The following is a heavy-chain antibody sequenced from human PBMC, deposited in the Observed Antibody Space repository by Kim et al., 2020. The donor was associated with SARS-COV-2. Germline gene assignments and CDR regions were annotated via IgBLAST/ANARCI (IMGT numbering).Heavy chain of an antibody. Sequence: CVDSVKGRFPNSRANAKNSLYLQMNGLGAEDTAVYYCAREVGILGELSGYWGHGTLVTVSS. J-gene: IGHJ4*01. D-gene: IGHD3-16*02. CDR3: AREVGILGELSGY. V-gene: IGHV3-7*01.